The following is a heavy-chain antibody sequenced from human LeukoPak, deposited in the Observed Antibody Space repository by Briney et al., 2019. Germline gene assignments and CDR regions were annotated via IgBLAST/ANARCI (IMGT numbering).Heavy chain of an antibody. V-gene: IGHV1-18*01. CDR3: AGGDRSSWYDY. CDR2: ISTYNGNT. D-gene: IGHD6-13*01. Sequence: ASVKVSCKASGYTFTSYGISWVRQAPGQGLEWMGWISTYNGNTNYAQKLQGRVAMTSDTSTSTAYMELRSLRSEDTAVYYCAGGDRSSWYDYRGQGTLVTVSS. J-gene: IGHJ4*02. CDR1: GYTFTSYG.